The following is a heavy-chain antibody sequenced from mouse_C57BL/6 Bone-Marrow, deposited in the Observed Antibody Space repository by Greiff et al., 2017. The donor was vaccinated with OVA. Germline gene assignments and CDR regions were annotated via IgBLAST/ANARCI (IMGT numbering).Heavy chain of an antibody. J-gene: IGHJ1*03. Sequence: VQLQQSGPELVKPGASVKISCKASGYTFTDYYMNWVKQSHRKSLEWIGDINPNNGGTSYNQKFKGKATLTVDKSSSTAYMELRSLTSEDSAVYYCVPDYDEYFDVWGTGTTVTVSS. CDR2: INPNNGGT. CDR3: VPDYDEYFDV. V-gene: IGHV1-26*01. D-gene: IGHD2-4*01. CDR1: GYTFTDYY.